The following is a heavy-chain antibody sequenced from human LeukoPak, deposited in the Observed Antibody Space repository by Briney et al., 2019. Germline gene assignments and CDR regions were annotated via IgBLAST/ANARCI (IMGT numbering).Heavy chain of an antibody. Sequence: PGGSLRLSCAASGFTVSSNYVSWVRQAPGKGLEWVSAISGSGGSTYYADSVKGRFTISRDNSKNTLYLQMNSLRAEDTAVYYCAIDTIIAAADFDYWGQGTLVTVSS. J-gene: IGHJ4*02. CDR1: GFTVSSNY. CDR3: AIDTIIAAADFDY. D-gene: IGHD6-13*01. CDR2: ISGSGGST. V-gene: IGHV3-23*01.